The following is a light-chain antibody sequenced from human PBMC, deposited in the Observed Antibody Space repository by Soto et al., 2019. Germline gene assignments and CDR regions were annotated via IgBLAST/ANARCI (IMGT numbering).Light chain of an antibody. Sequence: EIVMTQSPGTLSLSPGERATLSCRASQSVSSNHLAWYQQKPGQAPRLLIYGGSSRATGIPVRFSGSGSETDFTLTITRLEPEDFAVYYCQQYSSSRTFGQGTKVDI. CDR1: QSVSSNH. CDR2: GGS. J-gene: IGKJ1*01. V-gene: IGKV3-20*01. CDR3: QQYSSSRT.